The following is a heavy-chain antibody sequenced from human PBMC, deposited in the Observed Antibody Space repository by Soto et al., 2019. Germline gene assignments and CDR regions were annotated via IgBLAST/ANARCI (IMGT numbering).Heavy chain of an antibody. J-gene: IGHJ4*02. CDR3: ARQTLDSLRFSEWFLDY. Sequence: ASVKVSCKASGYTFTSYGISWVRQAPGQGLEWMGWISAYNGNTNYAQKLQGRVTMTTDTSTSTAYMELRSLRSDDTAVYYCARQTLDSLRFSEWFLDYWGQGTLVTVSS. V-gene: IGHV1-18*01. CDR2: ISAYNGNT. CDR1: GYTFTSYG. D-gene: IGHD3-3*01.